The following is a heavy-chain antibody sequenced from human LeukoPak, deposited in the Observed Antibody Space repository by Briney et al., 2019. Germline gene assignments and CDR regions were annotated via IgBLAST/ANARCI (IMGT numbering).Heavy chain of an antibody. J-gene: IGHJ6*02. CDR1: GYTFINYA. Sequence: ASVKVSCKASGYTFINYAISWVRQAPGQGLEWMGWISAYNANTHYAQKVQGRVTVTTDTSTSTAYMELRSLRSDDTAVYYCARASGDNSGPFKDNYYAMDVWGRGTTVTVSS. CDR3: ARASGDNSGPFKDNYYAMDV. V-gene: IGHV1-18*01. CDR2: ISAYNANT. D-gene: IGHD6-19*01.